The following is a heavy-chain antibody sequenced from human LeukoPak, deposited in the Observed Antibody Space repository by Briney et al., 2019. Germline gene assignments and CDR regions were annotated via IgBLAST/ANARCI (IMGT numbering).Heavy chain of an antibody. CDR2: IYPGDSDT. Sequence: GESLKISCKGSGYSFTNYWIGWVRQMPGKGLEWMGIIYPGDSDTRYSPSFQGQVTISADKSISTAYLQWSSLKASDTAMYYCARAQGGGQQPRKGYYYYYGMDVWGQGTTVTVSS. D-gene: IGHD6-13*01. CDR1: GYSFTNYW. CDR3: ARAQGGGQQPRKGYYYYYGMDV. J-gene: IGHJ6*02. V-gene: IGHV5-51*01.